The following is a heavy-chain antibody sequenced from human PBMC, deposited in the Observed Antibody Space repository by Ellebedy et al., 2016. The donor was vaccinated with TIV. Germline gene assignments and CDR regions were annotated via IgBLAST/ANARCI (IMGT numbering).Heavy chain of an antibody. J-gene: IGHJ5*02. CDR3: ARGRSISMLRGGWFDP. Sequence: MPSETLSLTCTVSGGSISSYYWSWIRQPPGKGLEWIGYIYYSGSTNYNPSLKSRVTISVDTSKNQFYLKLSSVTAADTAVYYCARGRSISMLRGGWFDPWGQGTLVTVSS. V-gene: IGHV4-59*12. CDR2: IYYSGST. D-gene: IGHD3-10*01. CDR1: GGSISSYY.